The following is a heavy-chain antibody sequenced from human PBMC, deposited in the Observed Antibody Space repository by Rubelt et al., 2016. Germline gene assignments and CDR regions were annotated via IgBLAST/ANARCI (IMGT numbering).Heavy chain of an antibody. Sequence: EVQLVQSGAEVKKPGESLRISCKGSGYSFTSYWISWVRQMPGKGLEWMGRIDPSDSYTNYSPSFQGHVTSSADKSISTAYLQWSSLKASDTAMYYWARLPKNTYYFDYWGQGALVMVSS. CDR1: GYSFTSYW. J-gene: IGHJ4*02. CDR2: IDPSDSYT. CDR3: ARLPKNTYYFDY. V-gene: IGHV5-10-1*03.